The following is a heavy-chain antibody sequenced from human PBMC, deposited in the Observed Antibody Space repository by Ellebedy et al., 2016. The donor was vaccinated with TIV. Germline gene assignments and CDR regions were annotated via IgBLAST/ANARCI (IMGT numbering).Heavy chain of an antibody. D-gene: IGHD5-12*01. Sequence: GESLKISCAASGFTFSTYGMHWVRQVPGKGLEWVAVITPAGSYKPYADSVKGRSSVSRDNSKKTVDLQINSLRPEDTAVYYCVRDGYSDTWYAKWFDPWGQGTLVMVSS. CDR1: GFTFSTYG. CDR2: ITPAGSYK. CDR3: VRDGYSDTWYAKWFDP. J-gene: IGHJ5*02. V-gene: IGHV3-30*03.